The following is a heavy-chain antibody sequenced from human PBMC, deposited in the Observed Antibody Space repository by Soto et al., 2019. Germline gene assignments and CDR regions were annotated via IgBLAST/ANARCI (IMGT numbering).Heavy chain of an antibody. CDR1: GYTFTSYG. V-gene: IGHV1-18*01. D-gene: IGHD2-15*01. Sequence: ASVKVSCKASGYTFTSYGISWVRQAPRQGLERMGWISAYNGNTNYAQKLQGRVTMTTDTSTSTAHMELRSLRSDDTAVYYCARLVAATLYYYYGMDVWGQGTTVTVSS. CDR2: ISAYNGNT. J-gene: IGHJ6*02. CDR3: ARLVAATLYYYYGMDV.